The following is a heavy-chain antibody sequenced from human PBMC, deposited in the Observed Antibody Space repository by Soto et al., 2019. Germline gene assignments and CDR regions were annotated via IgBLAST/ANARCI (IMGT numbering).Heavy chain of an antibody. J-gene: IGHJ4*02. CDR3: ARGIQLWFRPRFDY. Sequence: ASETLSLTCAVYGGSFSGYYWSWIRQPPGKGLEWIGEINHSGSTNYNPSLKSRVTISVDTSKNQFSLKLSSVTAADTAVYYCARGIQLWFRPRFDYWGQGTLVTVSS. D-gene: IGHD5-18*01. CDR1: GGSFSGYY. CDR2: INHSGST. V-gene: IGHV4-34*01.